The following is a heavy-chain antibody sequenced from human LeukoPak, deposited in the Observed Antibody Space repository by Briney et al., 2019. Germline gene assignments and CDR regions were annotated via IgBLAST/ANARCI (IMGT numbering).Heavy chain of an antibody. V-gene: IGHV4-61*01. CDR3: ARDRSRITIFGVPYYYYYYGMDV. Sequence: SETLSPTRTVSGGSVSSGSYYWSWIRQPPGKGLEWIGYIYYSGSTNYNPSLKSRVTISVDTSKNQFSLKLSSVTAADTAVYYCARDRSRITIFGVPYYYYYYGMDVWGQGTTVTVSS. D-gene: IGHD3-3*01. J-gene: IGHJ6*02. CDR2: IYYSGST. CDR1: GGSVSSGSYY.